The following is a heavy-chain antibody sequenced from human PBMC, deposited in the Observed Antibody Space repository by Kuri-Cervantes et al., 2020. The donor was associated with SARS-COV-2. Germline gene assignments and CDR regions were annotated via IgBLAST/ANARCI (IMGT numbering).Heavy chain of an antibody. D-gene: IGHD3-3*01. V-gene: IGHV3-30-3*01. CDR2: ISYDGSNK. Sequence: GGSLRLSCAASGFTFDDYAMHWVRQAPGKGLEWVAVISYDGSNKYYADSVKGRFTISRDNSKNTLYLQMNSLRAEDTAAYYCARDGAFTIFGVVIIGDYWGQGTLVTVSS. CDR1: GFTFDDYA. CDR3: ARDGAFTIFGVVIIGDY. J-gene: IGHJ4*02.